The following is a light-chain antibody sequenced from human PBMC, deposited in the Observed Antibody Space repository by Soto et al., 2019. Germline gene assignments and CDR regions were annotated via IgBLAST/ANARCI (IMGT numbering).Light chain of an antibody. CDR2: GAS. CDR1: QSVSSSY. CDR3: QQYGSSPWT. Sequence: IMLTQSPGTMSLSPGEGDTVACRASQSVSSSYLAWYQQKPGQAPRLLIYGASSRATGIPDRFSGSGSGTDFTLTISRLEPEDFAVYYCQQYGSSPWTFGQGTKVDIK. V-gene: IGKV3-20*01. J-gene: IGKJ1*01.